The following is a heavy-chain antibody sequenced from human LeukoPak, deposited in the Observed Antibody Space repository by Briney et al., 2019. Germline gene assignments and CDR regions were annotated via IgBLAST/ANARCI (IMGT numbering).Heavy chain of an antibody. J-gene: IGHJ5*02. Sequence: ASVKVSCKASGYTFTSYDINWVRQATGQGLEWMGWMNPNSGNTGYAQKFQGRVTMTRNTSISTAYTELSSLRSEDTAVYYCARRDVVVPAAMVTFDPWGQGTLVTVSS. D-gene: IGHD2-2*01. CDR1: GYTFTSYD. CDR2: MNPNSGNT. V-gene: IGHV1-8*01. CDR3: ARRDVVVPAAMVTFDP.